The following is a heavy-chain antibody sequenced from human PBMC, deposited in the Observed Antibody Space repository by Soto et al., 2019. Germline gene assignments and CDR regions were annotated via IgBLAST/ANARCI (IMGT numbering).Heavy chain of an antibody. CDR1: GGSISSYY. D-gene: IGHD2-15*01. CDR2: IYYSGST. J-gene: IGHJ4*02. CDR3: ARRHGGPLDY. V-gene: IGHV4-59*08. Sequence: PSETLSLTCTVSGGSISSYYWSCIRQPPGKGLEWIGYIYYSGSTNYNPSLKSRVTISVDTSKNQFSLKLSSVTAADTAVYYCARRHGGPLDYWGQGTLVTVSS.